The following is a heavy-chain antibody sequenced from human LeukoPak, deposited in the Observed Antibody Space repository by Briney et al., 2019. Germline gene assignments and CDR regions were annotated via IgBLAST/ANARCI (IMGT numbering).Heavy chain of an antibody. D-gene: IGHD3-22*01. V-gene: IGHV3-23*01. CDR1: GGTFSSYA. CDR2: ISGSGGST. CDR3: AKDRTASPKIVVVINSPSDY. Sequence: SCKASGGTFSSYAMSWVRQAPGKGLEWVSAISGSGGSTYYADSVKGRFTISRDNSKNTLYLQMNSLRAEDTAVYYCAKDRTASPKIVVVINSPSDYWGQGTLVTVSS. J-gene: IGHJ4*02.